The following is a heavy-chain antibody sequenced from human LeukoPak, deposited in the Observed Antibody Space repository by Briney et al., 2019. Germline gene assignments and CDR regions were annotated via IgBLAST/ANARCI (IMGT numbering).Heavy chain of an antibody. CDR3: ARSRGSGSYWFDY. CDR2: INPNSGGT. V-gene: IGHV1-2*02. CDR1: GYTFTGYY. D-gene: IGHD1-26*01. J-gene: IGHJ4*02. Sequence: ASVKVSCKASGYTFTGYYMHWVRQAPGQGLEWMRWINPNSGGTNYAQKLQGRVTMTTDTSTSTAYMELRSLRSDDTAVYYCARSRGSGSYWFDYWGQGTLVTVSS.